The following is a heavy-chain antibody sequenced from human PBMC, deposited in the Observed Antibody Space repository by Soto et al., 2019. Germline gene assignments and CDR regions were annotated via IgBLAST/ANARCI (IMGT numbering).Heavy chain of an antibody. CDR3: ARGHSNSCDC. J-gene: IGHJ4*02. CDR1: GFTFGNYW. Sequence: EVQLVKSGGGLVQPGGSLRLSCEASGFTFGNYWMNWVRQTPGKGLEWVANIRPDGGEQYYVDSVKGRFTISRDNAKDSLYLQMSSLRGDDTAVYYCARGHSNSCDCWGQGTLVTVSS. V-gene: IGHV3-7*04. CDR2: IRPDGGEQ. D-gene: IGHD5-18*01.